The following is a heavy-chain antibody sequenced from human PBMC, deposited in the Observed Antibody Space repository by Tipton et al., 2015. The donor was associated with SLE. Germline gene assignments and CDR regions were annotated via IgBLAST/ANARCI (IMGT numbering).Heavy chain of an antibody. V-gene: IGHV4-34*01. CDR3: AREGGPVAFRPYYFDS. CDR1: GGSFSSYY. CDR2: INHSRST. Sequence: TLSLTCAVSGGSFSSYYWSWIRQSPGKGLEWIGRINHSRSTSYNPSLKSRVTISLDGSKNQFSLRLASVTAADTAMYYCAREGGPVAFRPYYFDSWGQGILVTVSS. J-gene: IGHJ4*02. D-gene: IGHD6-19*01.